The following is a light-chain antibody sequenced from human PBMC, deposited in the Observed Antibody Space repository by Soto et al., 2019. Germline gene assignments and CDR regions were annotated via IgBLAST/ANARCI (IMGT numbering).Light chain of an antibody. CDR3: QQYGVSPT. CDR1: QTISNTF. CDR2: GAS. J-gene: IGKJ4*01. V-gene: IGKV3-20*01. Sequence: EIVLTQSPGPLSLSPGARATLSCSASQTISNTFLAWYQQRPVQAPRLLIYGASGRAAGIPDRFSGSGSGTDFTLSISRLEAEDFAGYYCQQYGVSPTFGGGTKVESK.